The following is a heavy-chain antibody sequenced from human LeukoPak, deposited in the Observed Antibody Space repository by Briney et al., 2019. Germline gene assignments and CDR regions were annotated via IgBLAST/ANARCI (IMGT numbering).Heavy chain of an antibody. CDR1: GFTVSSNY. CDR3: ASMRWFVVATAN. CDR2: IYSGGST. J-gene: IGHJ4*02. D-gene: IGHD2-21*02. Sequence: GGSLRLSCAASGFTVSSNYMSWVRQAPGKGLEWVSVIYSGGSTYYADSVKGRFTISRDNSKNTLYLQMNSLRAEDTAVYYCASMRWFVVATANWGQGTLVTVSS. V-gene: IGHV3-66*01.